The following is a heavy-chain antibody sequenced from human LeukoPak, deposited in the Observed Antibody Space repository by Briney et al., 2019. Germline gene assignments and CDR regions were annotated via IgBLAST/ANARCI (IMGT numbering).Heavy chain of an antibody. D-gene: IGHD3-22*01. CDR1: GYTFTGYY. J-gene: IGHJ4*02. CDR3: ARASYDSSGYRVFDY. CDR2: INPNSGGT. Sequence: ASVKVSCKASGYTFTGYYMHWVRQAPGQGLEWMGRINPNSGGTNYAQKFQGRVTMTRDTSISTAYRELSRLRSDDTAVYYCARASYDSSGYRVFDYWGQGTLVTVSS. V-gene: IGHV1-2*06.